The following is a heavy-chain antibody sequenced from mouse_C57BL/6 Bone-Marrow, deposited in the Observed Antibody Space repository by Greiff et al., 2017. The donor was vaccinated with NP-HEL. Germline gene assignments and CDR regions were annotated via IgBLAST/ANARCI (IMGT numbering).Heavy chain of an antibody. V-gene: IGHV3-1*01. Sequence: EVQLVESGPGMVKPSQSLSLTCTVTGYSITSGYDWHWIRHFPGNKLEWMGYISYSGSTNYNPSLKSRISITHDPSKNHFFLKLNSVTTEDTATYYCARDRFTPYWYFDVWGTGTTVTVSS. J-gene: IGHJ1*03. CDR3: ARDRFTPYWYFDV. D-gene: IGHD1-1*01. CDR2: ISYSGST. CDR1: GYSITSGYD.